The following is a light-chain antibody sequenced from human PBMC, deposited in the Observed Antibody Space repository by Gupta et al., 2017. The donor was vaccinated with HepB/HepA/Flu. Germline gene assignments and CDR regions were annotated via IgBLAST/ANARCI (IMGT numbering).Light chain of an antibody. CDR1: SSNIGSNT. V-gene: IGLV1-44*01. Sequence: GSSSNIGSNTVNWYQQLPGTAPKLLIYNNNQRPSGVPDRFSGSKSGTSASLAISGLQSEDEADYYCAAWDDNLNVVFGGGTKVTVL. CDR2: NNN. CDR3: AAWDDNLNVV. J-gene: IGLJ2*01.